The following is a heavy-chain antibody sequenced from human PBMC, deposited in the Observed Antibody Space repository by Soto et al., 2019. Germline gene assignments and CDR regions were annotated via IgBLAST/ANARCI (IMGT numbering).Heavy chain of an antibody. J-gene: IGHJ5*02. CDR2: ISSSSSYI. CDR3: ARDRIAVAGFWFDP. V-gene: IGHV3-21*01. D-gene: IGHD6-19*01. CDR1: GFTFSSYS. Sequence: EVQLVESGGGLVKPGGSLRLSCAASGFTFSSYSMNWVRQAPGKGLEWVSSISSSSSYIYYADSVKGRFTISRDNAKKSLYLQMNSLRAEDTAVYYCARDRIAVAGFWFDPWGQGTLVTVSS.